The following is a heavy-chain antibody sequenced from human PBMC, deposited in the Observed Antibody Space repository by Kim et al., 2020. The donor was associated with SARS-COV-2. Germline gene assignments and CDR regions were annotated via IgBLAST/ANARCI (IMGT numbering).Heavy chain of an antibody. V-gene: IGHV4-31*03. CDR1: GGSISSYGYY. CDR3: ARVDCSSTSCYAGTGFDI. J-gene: IGHJ3*02. D-gene: IGHD2-2*01. CDR2: IYYSGST. Sequence: SETLSLTCTVSGGSISSYGYYWSWIRQHPGKGLEWTGYIYYSGSTYYNPSLNSRVTISLDTSKNQFSLRLSSVTAADTAVYYCARVDCSSTSCYAGTGFDIWGQGTMVTVSS.